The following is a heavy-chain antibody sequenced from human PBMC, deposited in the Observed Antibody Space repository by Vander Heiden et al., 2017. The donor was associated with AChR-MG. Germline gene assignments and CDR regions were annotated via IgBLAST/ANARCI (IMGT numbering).Heavy chain of an antibody. J-gene: IGHJ4*02. V-gene: IGHV1-69*01. CDR1: GGTFSSDA. CDR3: ARGSIVATPKYYFDY. D-gene: IGHD1-26*01. Sequence: VQLVQSGAEVEKPGSPVMVSCQASGGTFSSDAISWVRQAPGQGLEWMGGIIPVFGTANYAQKFQGRVTITADESTSTAYMELSSLRSEDTAVYYCARGSIVATPKYYFDYWGQGTLVTVSS. CDR2: IIPVFGTA.